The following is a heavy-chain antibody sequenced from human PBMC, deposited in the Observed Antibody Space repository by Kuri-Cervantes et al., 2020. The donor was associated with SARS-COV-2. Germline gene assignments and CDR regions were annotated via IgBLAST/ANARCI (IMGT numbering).Heavy chain of an antibody. V-gene: IGHV3-23*01. CDR2: ISGSGCST. Sequence: GGSLRLSCAASGFTFRSCAMSWVRQAPGKGLEWVSAISGSGCSTYYADSVKGRFTISRDNSKNTLYLQMNSLRAEDTAVYYCAKLGGGDYDFWSGYSDYYYGMDVWGQGTTVTVSS. CDR1: GFTFRSCA. D-gene: IGHD3-3*01. CDR3: AKLGGGDYDFWSGYSDYYYGMDV. J-gene: IGHJ6*02.